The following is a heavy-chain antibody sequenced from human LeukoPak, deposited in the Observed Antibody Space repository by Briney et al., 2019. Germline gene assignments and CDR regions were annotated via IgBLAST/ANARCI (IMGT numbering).Heavy chain of an antibody. V-gene: IGHV4-34*09. CDR1: GGSFSGYY. Sequence: PSETLSLTCAVYGGSFSGYYWSWIRQPPGKGLEWIGEINHSGSTNYNPSLKSRVTISVDTSKNQFSLKLSSVTAADTAAYYCARDVRGYSYGFDFWGQGTLVTVSS. CDR3: ARDVRGYSYGFDF. CDR2: INHSGST. J-gene: IGHJ4*02. D-gene: IGHD5-18*01.